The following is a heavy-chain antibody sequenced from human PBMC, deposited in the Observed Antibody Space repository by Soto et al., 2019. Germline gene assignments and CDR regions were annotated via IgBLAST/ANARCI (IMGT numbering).Heavy chain of an antibody. CDR2: IYYSGRT. J-gene: IGHJ4*02. V-gene: IGHV4-39*01. Sequence: QLQLQESGPGLVKPSETLSLTCTVSGGSIGSSSYYWGWIRQPPGKGLEWIGSIYYSGRTYYNPSLKSRVTISVDTSKNQFSLKLSSVTAADTAVYYCARHLTKTGGFDYWGQGTLVTVSS. CDR1: GGSIGSSSYY. CDR3: ARHLTKTGGFDY. D-gene: IGHD2-8*02.